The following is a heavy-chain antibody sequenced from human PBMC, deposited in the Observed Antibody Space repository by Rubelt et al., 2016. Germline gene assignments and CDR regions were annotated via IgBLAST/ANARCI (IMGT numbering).Heavy chain of an antibody. CDR1: GYSFTSYW. CDR2: FYPDNSDT. CDR3: ARPVNWNLDL. Sequence: EVQLVQSGAEVKKPGESLKISCKGSGYSFTSYWIGWVRQMPGKGLEWMGIFYPDNSDTRYSPSFQGQVTISADKSISTAYLQWSGLRASDSAIYYCARPVNWNLDLWGRGTLVTVSS. V-gene: IGHV5-51*01. J-gene: IGHJ2*01.